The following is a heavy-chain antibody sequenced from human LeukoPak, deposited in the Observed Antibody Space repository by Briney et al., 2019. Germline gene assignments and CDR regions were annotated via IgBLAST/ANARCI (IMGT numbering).Heavy chain of an antibody. CDR2: ISSSTTYI. CDR1: GFTFNRYG. J-gene: IGHJ4*02. V-gene: IGHV3-21*04. D-gene: IGHD1-20*01. CDR3: ARGAGITGTGPTCNDY. Sequence: PGGSLRLSCAASGFTFNRYGMNWVRQAPGKGLEWVSSISSSTTYIYYADSVKGRFTISRDNAKNSLYLQMNSLRAEDTAVYYCARGAGITGTGPTCNDYWGQGTLVTVSS.